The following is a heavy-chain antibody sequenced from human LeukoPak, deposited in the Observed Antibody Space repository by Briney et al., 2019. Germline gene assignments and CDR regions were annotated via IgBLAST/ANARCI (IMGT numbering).Heavy chain of an antibody. V-gene: IGHV3-53*01. Sequence: GGSLRLSCAASGFTVNSNYMTWARQAPGKGLEWVSVIYSGGSTYYADSVKGRFTISRDNSKNTLYLQMNSLRAEDTAVYYCARPALYCSGGSCLDFDYWGQGTLVTVSS. J-gene: IGHJ4*02. CDR1: GFTVNSNY. CDR3: ARPALYCSGGSCLDFDY. D-gene: IGHD2-15*01. CDR2: IYSGGST.